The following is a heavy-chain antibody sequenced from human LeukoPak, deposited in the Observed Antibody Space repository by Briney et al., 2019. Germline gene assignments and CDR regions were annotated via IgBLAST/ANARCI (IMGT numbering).Heavy chain of an antibody. CDR3: VRDGEGVAISVNYWFDP. CDR1: GYTFTSYD. V-gene: IGHV1-8*01. Sequence: ASVKVSCKASGYTFTSYDINWVRQASGQGLEWMGWMNPNNGNTGYAQKFQGRVTMTRDTSISTAYMELRGLRSEDTAVYYCVRDGEGVAISVNYWFDPWGQGTLVTVSS. J-gene: IGHJ5*02. CDR2: MNPNNGNT. D-gene: IGHD3-10*01.